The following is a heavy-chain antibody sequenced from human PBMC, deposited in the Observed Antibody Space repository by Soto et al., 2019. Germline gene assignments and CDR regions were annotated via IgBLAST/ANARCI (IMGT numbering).Heavy chain of an antibody. CDR2: ISSSSDST. CDR1: GFRFSEHS. D-gene: IGHD2-21*02. Sequence: LVESGGGLVYPGGSLTLSCVGSGFRFSEHSMNWVRQAPGKGLQWVSYISSSSDSTYYADSVKGRFTVSRDNAKNALFLQMNSLRDDDTVTYYCARLPKGSLVTAWGQGVRVTVSS. CDR3: ARLPKGSLVTA. V-gene: IGHV3-48*02. J-gene: IGHJ4*02.